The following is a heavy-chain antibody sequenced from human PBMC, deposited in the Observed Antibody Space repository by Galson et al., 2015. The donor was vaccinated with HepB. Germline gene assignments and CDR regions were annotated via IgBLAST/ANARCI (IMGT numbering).Heavy chain of an antibody. V-gene: IGHV3-33*06. CDR1: GFTFRSFG. J-gene: IGHJ4*02. CDR3: AKEALPDYGGVTGFHN. Sequence: SLRLSCAASGFTFRSFGMHWVRQAPGKGLEWLAVIWYDGSEKYYRDSVKGRFTISEDTSKNTLYLQMDSLRVEDTAVYYCAKEALPDYGGVTGFHNWGQGTPVTVPS. D-gene: IGHD4-23*01. CDR2: IWYDGSEK.